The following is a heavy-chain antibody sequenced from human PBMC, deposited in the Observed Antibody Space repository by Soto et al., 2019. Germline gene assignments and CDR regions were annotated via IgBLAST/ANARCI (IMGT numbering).Heavy chain of an antibody. CDR1: GGTFSSYT. CDR3: ARDPLEYCSSTSCQKVYNWFDP. D-gene: IGHD2-2*01. J-gene: IGHJ5*02. CDR2: IIPILGIA. Sequence: SVKVSCKASGGTFSSYTISWVRQAPGQGLEWMGRIIPILGIANYAQKFQGRVTITADKSTSTAYMELSSLRSEDTAVYYCARDPLEYCSSTSCQKVYNWFDPWGQGTLVTVSS. V-gene: IGHV1-69*04.